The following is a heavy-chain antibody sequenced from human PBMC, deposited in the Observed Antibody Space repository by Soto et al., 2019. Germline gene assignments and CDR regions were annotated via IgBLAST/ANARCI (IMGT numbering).Heavy chain of an antibody. Sequence: SETLSLTCTVAGGSVSSGSYYWSWIRQPPGKGLEWIGYIYYSGSTNYNPFLKSRVTISVDTSKNQFSLKLSSVTAADTAVYYCASGYARGYNWFDPWGQGTLVTVSS. J-gene: IGHJ5*02. CDR1: GGSVSSGSYY. D-gene: IGHD3-10*02. V-gene: IGHV4-61*01. CDR3: ASGYARGYNWFDP. CDR2: IYYSGST.